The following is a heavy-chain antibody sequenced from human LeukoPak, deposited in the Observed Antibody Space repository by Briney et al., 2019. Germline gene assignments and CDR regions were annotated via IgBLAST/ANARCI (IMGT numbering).Heavy chain of an antibody. CDR3: ARLLGIAAADWFDP. CDR2: ISAYNGNT. V-gene: IGHV1-18*01. Sequence: GASVKVSCKASRYTFTSYGISWLRQAPGQGLEWMGWISAYNGNTNYAQKLQGRVTMTTDTSTSTAYMELRSLRSDDTAVYYCARLLGIAAADWFDPWGQGTLVTVSS. D-gene: IGHD6-13*01. CDR1: RYTFTSYG. J-gene: IGHJ5*02.